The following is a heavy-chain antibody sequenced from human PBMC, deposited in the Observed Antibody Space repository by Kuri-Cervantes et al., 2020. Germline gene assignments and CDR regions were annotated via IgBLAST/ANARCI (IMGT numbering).Heavy chain of an antibody. D-gene: IGHD1-26*01. Sequence: SVKVSCKASGFTFTSSAVQWVRQARGQRLEWIGWIVVGSGNTNYAQKFQERVTITRDMSTSTAYMELSSLRSEDTAVYYCAADPPPAIVGATTIYYYYGMDVWGQGTTVTVSS. CDR3: AADPPPAIVGATTIYYYYGMDV. V-gene: IGHV1-58*01. CDR1: GFTFTSSA. J-gene: IGHJ6*02. CDR2: IVVGSGNT.